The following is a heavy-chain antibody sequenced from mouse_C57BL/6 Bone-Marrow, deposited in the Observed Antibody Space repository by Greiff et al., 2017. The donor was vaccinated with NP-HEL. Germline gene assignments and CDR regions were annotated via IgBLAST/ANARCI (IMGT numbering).Heavy chain of an antibody. J-gene: IGHJ3*01. CDR2: IYPGDGDT. V-gene: IGHV1-80*01. Sequence: VQLKESGAELVKPGASVKISCKASGYSFSSYWMNWVKQRPGKGLEWIGQIYPGDGDTNYNGKFKDKASLTADKSSSTAYMQRSSLTSEDSAVYFCARGAYWGQGTLVTVSA. CDR1: GYSFSSYW. CDR3: ARGAY.